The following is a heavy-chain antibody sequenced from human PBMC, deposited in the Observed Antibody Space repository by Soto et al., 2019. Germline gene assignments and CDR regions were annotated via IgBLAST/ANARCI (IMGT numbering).Heavy chain of an antibody. CDR1: GGTFSSYA. CDR3: ARDWLGSSSWIPQGYFQH. V-gene: IGHV1-69*12. CDR2: IIPIFGTA. Sequence: QVQLVQSGAEVKKPGSSVKVSCKASGGTFSSYAISWVRQAPGQGLEWMGGIIPIFGTANYAQKFQGRVTITADXXTXTXXMELSSLRSEDTAVYYCARDWLGSSSWIPQGYFQHWGQGTLVTVSS. D-gene: IGHD6-13*01. J-gene: IGHJ1*01.